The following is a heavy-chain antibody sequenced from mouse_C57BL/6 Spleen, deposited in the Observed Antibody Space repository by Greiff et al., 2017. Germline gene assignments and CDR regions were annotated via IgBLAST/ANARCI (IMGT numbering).Heavy chain of an antibody. D-gene: IGHD3-2*02. Sequence: EVKLQESGPGLVKPSQSLSLTCSVTGYSITSGYYWNWIRQFPGNKLEWMGYISYDGSNNYNPSLKNRIAITRDTSKNQFFLKLNSVTTEDTATYYCARDSSGYVKFAYWGQGTLVTVSA. CDR3: ARDSSGYVKFAY. CDR2: ISYDGSN. V-gene: IGHV3-6*01. CDR1: GYSITSGYY. J-gene: IGHJ3*01.